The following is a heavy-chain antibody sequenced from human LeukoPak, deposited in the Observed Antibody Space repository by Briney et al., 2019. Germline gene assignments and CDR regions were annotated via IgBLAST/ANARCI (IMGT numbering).Heavy chain of an antibody. CDR2: YSDGNT. V-gene: IGHV3-53*01. CDR1: GFTVITND. D-gene: IGHD3-16*01. Sequence: GGSLRLSCAASGFTVITNDMTWVRQPPGKGLEWVSVYSDGNTKYADSVQGRFTISRDNSKNTLYLEMNSLSPDDTAVYYCARGVEPLAANTLAYWGQGTLVTVSS. J-gene: IGHJ4*02. CDR3: ARGVEPLAANTLAY.